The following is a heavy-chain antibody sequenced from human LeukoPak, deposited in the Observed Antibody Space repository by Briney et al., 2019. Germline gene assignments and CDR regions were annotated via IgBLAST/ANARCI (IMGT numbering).Heavy chain of an antibody. Sequence: PGGSLRLSCSASGFIISNYAMHWVRQAPGKGLEYVSAISGNGGSTYNADSVKGRFTISRDNSKNTLYLQMSSLRAEDTAIYHCVKDLYKGDSSSWYYFDYWGQGTLVTVSS. CDR1: GFIISNYA. J-gene: IGHJ4*02. V-gene: IGHV3-64D*06. CDR3: VKDLYKGDSSSWYYFDY. D-gene: IGHD6-13*01. CDR2: ISGNGGST.